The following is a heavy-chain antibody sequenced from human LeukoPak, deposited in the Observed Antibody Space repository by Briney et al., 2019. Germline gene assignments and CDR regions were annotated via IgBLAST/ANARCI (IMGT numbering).Heavy chain of an antibody. Sequence: SETLSLTCTVSGGSISSYYWSWIRQPPGKGLEWIGYIYYSGSTNYNPSLKSRVTISVDTSKNQFSLKLSSVTAADTAVYYCARMRYGSGSYGGVYDDWGQGTLVTVSS. CDR1: GGSISSYY. V-gene: IGHV4-59*01. J-gene: IGHJ4*02. D-gene: IGHD3-10*01. CDR2: IYYSGST. CDR3: ARMRYGSGSYGGVYDD.